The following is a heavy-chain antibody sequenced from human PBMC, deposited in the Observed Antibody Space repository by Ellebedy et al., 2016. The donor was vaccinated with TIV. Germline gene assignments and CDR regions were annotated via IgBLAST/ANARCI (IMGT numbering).Heavy chain of an antibody. CDR1: GYTFTNYG. D-gene: IGHD3-10*01. CDR2: ISASNGYT. V-gene: IGHV1-18*01. J-gene: IGHJ2*01. CDR3: ARGVGGFFDL. Sequence: AASVKVSCKASGYTFTNYGIIWVRQAPGHGLEWMGWISASNGYTKFAQKFQGRVTVTTDTSTSTAYMVLRSLKSDDTAVYYCARGVGGFFDLWGRGTLVTVSS.